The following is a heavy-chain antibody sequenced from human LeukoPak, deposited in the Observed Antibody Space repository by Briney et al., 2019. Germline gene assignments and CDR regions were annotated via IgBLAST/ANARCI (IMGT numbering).Heavy chain of an antibody. J-gene: IGHJ4*02. V-gene: IGHV1-3*01. CDR3: ARGGLSKYYYDSSGYYYY. CDR1: GYTFTSYY. CDR2: INAGNGNT. Sequence: ASVKVSCKASGYTFTSYYMHWVRQAPGQRLEWMGWINAGNGNTKYSQKFQGRVTTTRDTSASTAYMELSSLRSEDTAVYYCARGGLSKYYYDSSGYYYYWGQGTLVTVSS. D-gene: IGHD3-22*01.